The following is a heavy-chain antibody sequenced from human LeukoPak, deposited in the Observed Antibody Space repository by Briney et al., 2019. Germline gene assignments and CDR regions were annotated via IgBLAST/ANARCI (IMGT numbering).Heavy chain of an antibody. Sequence: PGGSLRLSCAASGFTFSSYEMNWVRQAPGKGLEWVSYISSSGSTIYYADSVKGRFTISRDNAKNSLYLQMNSLRAEDTAVYYCARLYGGYGDYYFDYWGQGTLVTVSS. J-gene: IGHJ4*02. CDR2: ISSSGSTI. CDR1: GFTFSSYE. V-gene: IGHV3-48*03. CDR3: ARLYGGYGDYYFDY. D-gene: IGHD4-17*01.